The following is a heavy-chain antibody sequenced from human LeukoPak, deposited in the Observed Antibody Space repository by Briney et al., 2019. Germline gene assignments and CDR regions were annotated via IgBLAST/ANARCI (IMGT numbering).Heavy chain of an antibody. V-gene: IGHV3-23*01. D-gene: IGHD2-15*01. CDR2: ISGSGGRT. Sequence: PPGSRTLSWAAAGSTFGSYAMSCVRQGPGRGVEWVSAISGSGGRTYYADSVKGRFTISRDNSKNTLYLQMNSLRAEDTAVYYCAKDLVGGQGTLVTVSS. CDR1: GSTFGSYA. CDR3: AKDLV. J-gene: IGHJ4*02.